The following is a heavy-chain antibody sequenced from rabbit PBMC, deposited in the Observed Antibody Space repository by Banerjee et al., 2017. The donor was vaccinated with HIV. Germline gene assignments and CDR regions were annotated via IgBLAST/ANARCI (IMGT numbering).Heavy chain of an antibody. CDR1: GFSFSSTYY. D-gene: IGHD6-1*01. Sequence: QSLEESGGGLVTPGASLTLTCTASGFSFSSTYYMCWVRQAPGKGLEWIACIAAGISSNTYYASWAKGQFTISKTSSTTVTLQMTSLTAADTATYFCARDDAGYGYATGLWGQGTLVTVS. CDR3: ARDDAGYGYATGL. CDR2: IAAGISSNT. J-gene: IGHJ3*01. V-gene: IGHV1S40*01.